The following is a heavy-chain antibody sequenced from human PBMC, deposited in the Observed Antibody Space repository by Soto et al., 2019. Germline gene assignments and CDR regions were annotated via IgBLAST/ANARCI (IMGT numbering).Heavy chain of an antibody. Sequence: EVQLVESGGGLVKPGGSLRLSCAASGFTFSSYSMNWVRQAPGKGLEWVSSISSSSSYIYYADSVKGRFTISRDNAKNSLYLQMNRVLAGDTAVYYCARASVEGRGTDVWMFDYWGQGTLVTVSS. J-gene: IGHJ4*02. CDR1: GFTFSSYS. CDR2: ISSSSSYI. V-gene: IGHV3-21*01. CDR3: ARASVEGRGTDVWMFDY. D-gene: IGHD3-16*01.